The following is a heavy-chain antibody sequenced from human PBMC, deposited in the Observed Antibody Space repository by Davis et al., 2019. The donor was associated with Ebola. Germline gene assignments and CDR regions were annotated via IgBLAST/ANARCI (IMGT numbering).Heavy chain of an antibody. Sequence: GESLKISCTASGFIFRNWGMTWVRQASGKGLECVAPISMRGDSTDYADSVGGRLTIARDNSNNMLYLQMNSLTVEDTAVYYCVQGTTSCKAWGQGTLVTVSS. J-gene: IGHJ4*02. CDR2: ISMRGDST. V-gene: IGHV3-23*01. CDR1: GFIFRNWG. CDR3: VQGTTSCKA. D-gene: IGHD2-2*01.